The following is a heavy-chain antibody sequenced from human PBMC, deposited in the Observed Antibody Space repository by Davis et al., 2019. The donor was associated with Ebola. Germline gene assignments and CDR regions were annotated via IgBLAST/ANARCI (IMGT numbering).Heavy chain of an antibody. D-gene: IGHD4-23*01. CDR3: ASVGGG. J-gene: IGHJ4*02. CDR1: GFTFSSYA. V-gene: IGHV3-23*01. CDR2: ISSSGTTT. Sequence: GGSLRLSCAASGFTFSSYAMTWVRQAPGKGLEWVSGISSSGTTTYYVDSVKGRFTISRDNSKNKLYLQINSLRAEDTAAYYCASVGGGWGQGTLVTVSS.